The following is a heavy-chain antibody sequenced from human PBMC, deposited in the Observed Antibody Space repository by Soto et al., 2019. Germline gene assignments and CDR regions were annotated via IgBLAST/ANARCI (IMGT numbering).Heavy chain of an antibody. CDR2: ISSRSRFI. CDR1: GFTFSDYY. CDR3: ARVRSYGYGPGAMDV. J-gene: IGHJ6*02. D-gene: IGHD3-16*01. Sequence: QVQLVESGGGLVKPGGSLRVSCAASGFTFSDYYMTWIRQAPGKGLEWVSYISSRSRFIKDADSVKGRFIISRDNAKNSLSLQMNSLRVEDTDIYYCARVRSYGYGPGAMDVWGQGTTVTVSS. V-gene: IGHV3-11*06.